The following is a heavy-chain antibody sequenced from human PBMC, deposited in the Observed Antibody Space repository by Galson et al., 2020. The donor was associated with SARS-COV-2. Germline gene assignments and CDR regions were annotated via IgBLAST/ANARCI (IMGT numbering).Heavy chain of an antibody. V-gene: IGHV4-38-2*01. D-gene: IGHD3-22*01. CDR1: GLSINSDFY. CDR2: IYQGGTT. Sequence: SQTLSLTCAVSGLSINSDFYWGWIRQPPGKGLEWIGNIYQGGTTYYNPSLKSRVTISIDQSKNQFSLTMTSVTAADTAVYYCARPSSSGYYSIWYFDLWCRGTLVTVSS. CDR3: ARPSSSGYYSIWYFDL. J-gene: IGHJ2*01.